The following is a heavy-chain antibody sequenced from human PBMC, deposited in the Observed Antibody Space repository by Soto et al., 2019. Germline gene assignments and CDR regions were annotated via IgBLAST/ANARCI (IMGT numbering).Heavy chain of an antibody. V-gene: IGHV3-21*01. J-gene: IGHJ6*02. CDR1: GFTFSSYS. CDR2: ISSSSSYI. Sequence: EVQLVESGGGLVKPGGSLRLSCAASGFTFSSYSMNWVRQAPGKGLEWVSSISSSSSYIYYADSVKGRFTISRDNAKNSLYLQMNSLRAEDTAVYYCARVGSGSYYYGMDVWGQGTTVTVSS. D-gene: IGHD1-26*01. CDR3: ARVGSGSYYYGMDV.